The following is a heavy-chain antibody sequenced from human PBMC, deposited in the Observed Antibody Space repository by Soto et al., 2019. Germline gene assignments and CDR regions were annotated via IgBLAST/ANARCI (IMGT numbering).Heavy chain of an antibody. CDR3: ARGSSYVDLDY. CDR2: IYYSGST. Sequence: PSETLSLTCTVSGGSISSGDYYWSWIRQPPGKGLEWIGYIYYSGSTYYNSSLKRRVTITVDTSKNQLSLKLSSVTAADTAVYYCARGSSYVDLDYWGQGTLVTVSS. V-gene: IGHV4-30-4*01. D-gene: IGHD5-18*01. CDR1: GGSISSGDYY. J-gene: IGHJ4*02.